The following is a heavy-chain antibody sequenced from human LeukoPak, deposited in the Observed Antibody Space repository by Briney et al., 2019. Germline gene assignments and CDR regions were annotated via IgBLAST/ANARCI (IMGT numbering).Heavy chain of an antibody. Sequence: GGSLRLSCAASGFIFTNYFMSWVRQAPGKGLEWVASIKHDGSEKYYVDSVRGRFTISRDNTKNSLYLQMSSLRAEDTAVYFCARGGLSIMGYWGQGTLVTVSS. CDR2: IKHDGSEK. J-gene: IGHJ4*02. CDR1: GFIFTNYF. V-gene: IGHV3-7*03. CDR3: ARGGLSIMGY. D-gene: IGHD2/OR15-2a*01.